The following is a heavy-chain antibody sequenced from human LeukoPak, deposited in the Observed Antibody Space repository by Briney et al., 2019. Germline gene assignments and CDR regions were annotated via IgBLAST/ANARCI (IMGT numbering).Heavy chain of an antibody. CDR1: GGSISSYY. D-gene: IGHD6-19*01. J-gene: IGHJ4*02. Sequence: SETLSLTCTVSGGSISSYYWSWIRQPPGKGLEWIGYIYYSGSTNYNPSLKSRVTISVDTSKNQLSLKLSSVTAADTAVYYCARGGYSSGWPHDYWGQGTLVTVSS. CDR2: IYYSGST. V-gene: IGHV4-59*01. CDR3: ARGGYSSGWPHDY.